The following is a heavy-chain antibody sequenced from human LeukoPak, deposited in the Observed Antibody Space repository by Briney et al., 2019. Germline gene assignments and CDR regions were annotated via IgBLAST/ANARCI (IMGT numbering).Heavy chain of an antibody. CDR1: GFTLSNYG. V-gene: IGHV3-30*03. CDR3: ALVVDYYGMVV. J-gene: IGHJ6*02. CDR2: ISYDGHNT. Sequence: GGSRRPSCAASGFTLSNYGMHWVRQAPGKGLGWVAAISYDGHNTYYASSVKGRLTISRDNSKNPPYLKMTCLRATGTAVYYCALVVDYYGMVVWGQGATVTLS.